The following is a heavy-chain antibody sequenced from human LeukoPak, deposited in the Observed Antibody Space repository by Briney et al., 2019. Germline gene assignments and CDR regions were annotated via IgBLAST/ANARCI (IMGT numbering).Heavy chain of an antibody. CDR1: GGSISSYY. Sequence: PSETLSLTCTVSGGSISSYYWSWIRQPPGKGLEWIGYIYYSGSTNYNPSLKSRVTISVDTSKNQFSLKLSSATAADTAVYYCARGGPLNWNGYYWGQGTLVTVSS. CDR2: IYYSGST. V-gene: IGHV4-59*01. CDR3: ARGGPLNWNGYY. D-gene: IGHD1-20*01. J-gene: IGHJ4*02.